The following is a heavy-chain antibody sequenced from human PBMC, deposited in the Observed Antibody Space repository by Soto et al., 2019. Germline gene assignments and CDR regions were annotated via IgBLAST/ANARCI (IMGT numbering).Heavy chain of an antibody. CDR1: GGSISSYY. V-gene: IGHV4-59*01. CDR2: IYYSGST. D-gene: IGHD3-10*02. CDR3: ARGLCYYYYMDV. Sequence: QVQLQESGPGLVKPSETLSLTCTVSGGSISSYYWSWIRQPPGKGLEWIGYIYYSGSTNYNPSLKSRVTISVDTSKNQFSLKLSSVTAADTAVYYCARGLCYYYYMDVWGKGTTVTVSS. J-gene: IGHJ6*03.